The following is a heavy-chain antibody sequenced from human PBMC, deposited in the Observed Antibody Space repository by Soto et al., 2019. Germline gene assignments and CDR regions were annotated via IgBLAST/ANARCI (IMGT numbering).Heavy chain of an antibody. D-gene: IGHD6-6*01. V-gene: IGHV3-30*18. CDR1: GFTFSSYG. CDR3: AKETGQLALDY. CDR2: ISYDGSNK. Sequence: QVQLVESGGGVVQPGRSLRLSCAASGFTFSSYGMHWVRQAPGKGLEWVAVISYDGSNKYYADSMKGRFTISRDNSRNTLYLQVNSLRAEDTAVYYCAKETGQLALDYWGQGTLVTVSS. J-gene: IGHJ4*02.